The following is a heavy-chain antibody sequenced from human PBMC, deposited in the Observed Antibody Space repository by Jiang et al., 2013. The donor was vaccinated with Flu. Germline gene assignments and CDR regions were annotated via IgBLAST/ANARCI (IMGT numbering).Heavy chain of an antibody. CDR1: DGSVSTIEYY. Sequence: SGSGLVKPSQTLSLTCTVSDGSVSTIEYYWSWVRQPPGKGLEWIGYIHYSGSTYYYPSLKSRVAILMDTSKNQFSLRLSSVTAADTAMYYCARVSWGRWRHFDLWGRGTLVTVTS. V-gene: IGHV4-30-4*08. CDR3: ARVSWGRWRHFDL. D-gene: IGHD1-1*01. CDR2: IHYSGST. J-gene: IGHJ2*01.